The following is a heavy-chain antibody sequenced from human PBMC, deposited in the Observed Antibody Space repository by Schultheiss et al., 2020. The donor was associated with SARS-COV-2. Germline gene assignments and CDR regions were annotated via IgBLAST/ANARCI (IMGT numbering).Heavy chain of an antibody. J-gene: IGHJ4*02. D-gene: IGHD3-16*01. CDR3: ARESGGGASHV. CDR2: ISYDGSNK. CDR1: GFTFSSYG. Sequence: GGSLRLSCAASGFTFSSYGMHWVRQAPGKGLEWVALISYDGSNKYYADSVKGRFTISRDNSKNTLYLQMNSLRAEDTAVYYCARESGGGASHVWGQGTLVTVSS. V-gene: IGHV3-30*03.